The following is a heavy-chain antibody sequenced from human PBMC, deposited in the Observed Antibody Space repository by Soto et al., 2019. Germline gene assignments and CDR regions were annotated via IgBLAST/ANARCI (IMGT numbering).Heavy chain of an antibody. V-gene: IGHV4-39*01. CDR2: IYYSGST. CDR1: GGSISSSSYD. CDR3: ATTYCGGDCYSGGN. D-gene: IGHD2-21*02. J-gene: IGHJ4*02. Sequence: QLQLQESGPGLVKPSETLSLTCTVSGGSISSSSYDWGWIRQPPGKGREWIGSIYYSGSTYYNPSLKSRVTVSVDTSKNQFSLKLRSVTAADTAVYYCATTYCGGDCYSGGNWGQGTLVTVSS.